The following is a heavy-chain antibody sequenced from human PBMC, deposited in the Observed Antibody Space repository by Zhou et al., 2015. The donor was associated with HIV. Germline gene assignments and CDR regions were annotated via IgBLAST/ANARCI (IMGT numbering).Heavy chain of an antibody. J-gene: IGHJ5*02. V-gene: IGHV1-2*02. CDR3: ANAIRGAQTGPFDP. CDR1: GYTFIDYY. D-gene: IGHD3-10*01. CDR2: INPKSGGT. Sequence: QVQLVQSGAEVKKPGASVKVSCKTSGYTFIDYYIHWVRQAPGQGLEWMGRINPKSGGTNYPQKFQGRVTMTRDTSISTAYVELSRLTSDDTAMYYCANAIRGAQTGPFDPWGQGTLVTVSS.